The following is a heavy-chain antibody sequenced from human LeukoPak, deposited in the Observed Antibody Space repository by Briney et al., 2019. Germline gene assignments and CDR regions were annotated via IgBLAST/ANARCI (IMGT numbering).Heavy chain of an antibody. CDR1: GFTFSSYG. CDR3: ARGHDYANYMDV. CDR2: IRYDGSNK. D-gene: IGHD4-17*01. J-gene: IGHJ6*03. V-gene: IGHV3-30*02. Sequence: PGGSLRLSCAAPGFTFSSYGMHWVRQAPGKGLEWVAFIRYDGSNKYYADSVKGRFTISKDNAKNSLYLQMNSLRAEDTAVYYCARGHDYANYMDVWGKGTTVTVSS.